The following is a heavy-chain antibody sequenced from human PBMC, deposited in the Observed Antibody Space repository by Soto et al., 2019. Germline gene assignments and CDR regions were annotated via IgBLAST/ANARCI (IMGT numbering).Heavy chain of an antibody. CDR1: GYTFTSYG. CDR2: INIYNGNT. CDR3: ALDFVSTIIVVVPPDAFYI. Sequence: ASVKVSCKATGYTFTSYGISWVRQAPGQGPERMGWINIYNGNTNYAQKIQGRVNMTTDTATSTAYMELRSLRSDDTAEHYCALDFVSTIIVVVPPDAFYICGQGTIVSVSS. D-gene: IGHD3-22*01. J-gene: IGHJ3*02. V-gene: IGHV1-18*01.